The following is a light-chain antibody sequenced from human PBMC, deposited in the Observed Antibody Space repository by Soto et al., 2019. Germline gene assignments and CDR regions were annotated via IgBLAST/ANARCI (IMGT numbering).Light chain of an antibody. J-gene: IGKJ4*01. CDR2: VTS. V-gene: IGKV3-20*01. CDR1: QRVGSNY. CDR3: QQYATSPLT. Sequence: EIVLTQSPGTLSLSPGERATLSCRASQRVGSNYLAWYQQKPGQAPRLLIYVTSSRATGIPDRFSGSGSGTAFTLTISKMEPEDSAVYYCQQYATSPLTLGGGTKVEIK.